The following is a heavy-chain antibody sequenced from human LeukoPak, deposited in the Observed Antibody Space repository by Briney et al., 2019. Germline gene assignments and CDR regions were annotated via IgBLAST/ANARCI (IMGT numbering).Heavy chain of an antibody. CDR1: GYTFTGYY. D-gene: IGHD6-19*01. Sequence: ASVKVSCKASGYTFTGYYMHWVRQAPGQRLEWMGWINPNSGGTNYAQKFQGRVTMTRDTSISTAYMELSRLRSDDTAVYYCATDAQQWPSALDAFDIWGQGTMVTVSS. CDR2: INPNSGGT. CDR3: ATDAQQWPSALDAFDI. V-gene: IGHV1-2*02. J-gene: IGHJ3*02.